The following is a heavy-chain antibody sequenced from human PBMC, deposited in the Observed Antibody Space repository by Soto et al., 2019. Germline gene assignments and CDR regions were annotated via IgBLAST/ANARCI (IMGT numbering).Heavy chain of an antibody. CDR3: AGLNYSFHY. J-gene: IGHJ4*02. CDR2: IYHAGNT. Sequence: QVQLQESGPGLVNPSETLSLTCTVSGDSITAYYWSWIRQPPGKGLEWIGYIYHAGNTNYNPSLGSRVPMSGETSRNRSSLKLRSGTPADTAIYYCAGLNYSFHYGGQGTRVTVS. V-gene: IGHV4-59*08. D-gene: IGHD1-20*01. CDR1: GDSITAYY.